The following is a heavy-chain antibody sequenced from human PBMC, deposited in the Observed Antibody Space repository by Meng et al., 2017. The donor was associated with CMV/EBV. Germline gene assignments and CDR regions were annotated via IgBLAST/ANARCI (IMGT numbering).Heavy chain of an antibody. CDR3: AVGWYFDFDY. J-gene: IGHJ4*02. CDR1: GYSFTNYW. D-gene: IGHD1-14*01. Sequence: GESLKISWKGSGYSFTNYWISGVRQMPVKGLEWMGTNDPSDSYTNYSPSFQGHVTISADKSSSTAYLQWSSLKASDTAMYYCAVGWYFDFDYWGQGTLVTVSS. V-gene: IGHV5-10-1*01. CDR2: NDPSDSYT.